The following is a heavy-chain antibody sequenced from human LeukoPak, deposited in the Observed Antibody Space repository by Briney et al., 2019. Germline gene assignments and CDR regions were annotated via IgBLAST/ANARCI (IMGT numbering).Heavy chain of an antibody. V-gene: IGHV1-18*01. CDR2: ISAYNGNT. Sequence: ASVKVSCKASGYTFTSYGISWVRRAPGQGLEWMGWISAYNGNTNYAQKLQGRVTMTTDTSTSTAYMELRSLRSDDTAVYYCARERESSSWYVGVFWFDPWGQGTLVTVSS. D-gene: IGHD6-13*01. CDR3: ARERESSSWYVGVFWFDP. CDR1: GYTFTSYG. J-gene: IGHJ5*02.